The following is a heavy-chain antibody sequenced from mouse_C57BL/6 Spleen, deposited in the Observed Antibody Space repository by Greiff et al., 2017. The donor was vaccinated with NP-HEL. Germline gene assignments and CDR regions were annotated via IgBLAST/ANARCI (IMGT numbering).Heavy chain of an antibody. CDR1: GFTFSDYY. J-gene: IGHJ2*01. V-gene: IGHV5-16*01. CDR2: INYDGSST. D-gene: IGHD1-1*01. Sequence: EVQLQESEGGLVQPGSSMKLSCTASGFTFSDYYMAWVRQVPEKGLEWVANINYDGSSTYYLDSLKSRFIISRDNAKNILYLQMSSLKSEDTATYYCARNYYGSRSYFDYWGQGTTLTVSS. CDR3: ARNYYGSRSYFDY.